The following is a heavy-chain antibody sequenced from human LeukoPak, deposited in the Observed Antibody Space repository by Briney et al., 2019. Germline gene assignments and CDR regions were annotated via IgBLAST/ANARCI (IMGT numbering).Heavy chain of an antibody. J-gene: IGHJ4*02. CDR1: GGSFSGYY. D-gene: IGHD6-13*01. CDR2: INDSGIT. CDR3: ARERGRYSSSPLDY. V-gene: IGHV4-34*01. Sequence: SETLSLTCVVYGGSFSGYYWSWIRQPPGKGLEWIGEINDSGITNYNPSLKSRVTISVDTSKNQLSLKLSSVTAADTAVYYCARERGRYSSSPLDYWGQGTLVTVSS.